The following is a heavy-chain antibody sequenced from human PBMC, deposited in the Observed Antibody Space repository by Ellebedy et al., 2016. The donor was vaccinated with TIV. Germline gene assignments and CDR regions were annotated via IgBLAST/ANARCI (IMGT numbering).Heavy chain of an antibody. V-gene: IGHV3-33*01. CDR3: ARDGGSMARGVPFDY. CDR1: GFTFSSYG. CDR2: IWYDGSNK. D-gene: IGHD3-10*01. Sequence: GESLKISXAASGFTFSSYGMHWVRQAPGKGLEWVAVIWYDGSNKYYADSVKGRFTISRDNSKNTLYLQMNSLRAEDTAVYYCARDGGSMARGVPFDYWGQGTLVTVSS. J-gene: IGHJ4*02.